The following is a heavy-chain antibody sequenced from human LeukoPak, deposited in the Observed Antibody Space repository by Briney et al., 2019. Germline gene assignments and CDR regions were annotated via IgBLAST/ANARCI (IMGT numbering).Heavy chain of an antibody. V-gene: IGHV1-8*03. J-gene: IGHJ5*02. Sequence: ASVKVSCKASGYTFTSYDINWVRQATGQGLEWMGWMNPNSGNTGYAQKFQGRVTTTRNTSISTAYMELSSLRSEDTAVYYCARASGYYGSDWFDPWGQGTLVTVSS. CDR1: GYTFTSYD. CDR2: MNPNSGNT. D-gene: IGHD3-10*01. CDR3: ARASGYYGSDWFDP.